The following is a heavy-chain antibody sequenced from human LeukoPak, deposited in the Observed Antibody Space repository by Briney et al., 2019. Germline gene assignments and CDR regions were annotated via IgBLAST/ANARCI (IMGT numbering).Heavy chain of an antibody. J-gene: IGHJ5*02. CDR3: ARAPNYGYNWFDP. V-gene: IGHV4-31*03. D-gene: IGHD1-7*01. CDR2: IYYSGST. Sequence: SETLSLTCTVSGGSISSGGYYWSWIRQHPGKGLEWIGYIYYSGSTYYNPSLQSRVAISVDTSKNQFSLKLSSVTAADTAVYYCARAPNYGYNWFDPWGQGTLVTASS. CDR1: GGSISSGGYY.